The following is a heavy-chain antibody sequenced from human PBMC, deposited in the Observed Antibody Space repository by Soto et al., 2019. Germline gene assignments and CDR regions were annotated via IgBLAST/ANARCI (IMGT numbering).Heavy chain of an antibody. D-gene: IGHD6-6*01. Sequence: QPPGKGLEWIGSIYYSGNTYYNPSLKSRVTISVDTSKNQFSLKLSSVTAADTAVCYCYSSSSYYYGMAVWGQGTTVIVFS. CDR3: YSSSSYYYGMAV. CDR2: IYYSGNT. J-gene: IGHJ6*02. V-gene: IGHV4-39*01.